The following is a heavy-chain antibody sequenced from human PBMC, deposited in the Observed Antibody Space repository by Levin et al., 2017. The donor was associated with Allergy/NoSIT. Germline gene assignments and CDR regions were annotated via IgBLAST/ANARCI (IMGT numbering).Heavy chain of an antibody. CDR3: ARDRREDYYSSTYSL. V-gene: IGHV3-11*01. Sequence: GESLKISCAASGFSFSDYYMAWIRLAPGRGLERISYISGSGNTIYYADSVKGRFTISRDNAKKSLDLQMNSLRVEDTAVYFCARDRREDYYSSTYSLWGQGPLVTGSS. CDR1: GFSFSDYY. CDR2: ISGSGNTI. D-gene: IGHD2-2*01. J-gene: IGHJ4*02.